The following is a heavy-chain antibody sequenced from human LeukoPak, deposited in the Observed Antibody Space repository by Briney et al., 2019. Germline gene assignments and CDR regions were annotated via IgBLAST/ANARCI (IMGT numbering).Heavy chain of an antibody. CDR2: IYYSGST. Sequence: SETLSLTCTVSGGSISSGGYYWSWIRQHPGKGLEWIGYIYYSGSTYYNPSLKSRVTISVDTSKNQFSLKLSSVTAADTAVYYCARDPVGAPLLRYYFDYWGQGTLVTVSS. CDR3: ARDPVGAPLLRYYFDY. D-gene: IGHD1-26*01. V-gene: IGHV4-31*03. J-gene: IGHJ4*02. CDR1: GGSISSGGYY.